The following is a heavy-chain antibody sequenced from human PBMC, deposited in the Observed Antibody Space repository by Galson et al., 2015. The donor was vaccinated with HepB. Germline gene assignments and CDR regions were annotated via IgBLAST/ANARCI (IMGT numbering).Heavy chain of an antibody. Sequence: SLRLSCAASGFTFSSYSMNWVRQAPGKGLEWVSYISSSSSTIYYADSVKGRFTISRDNAKNSLYLQMNSLRDEDTAVYYCARSHTAMAPGYFDYWGQGTLVTVSS. CDR3: ARSHTAMAPGYFDY. J-gene: IGHJ4*02. V-gene: IGHV3-48*02. D-gene: IGHD5-18*01. CDR2: ISSSSSTI. CDR1: GFTFSSYS.